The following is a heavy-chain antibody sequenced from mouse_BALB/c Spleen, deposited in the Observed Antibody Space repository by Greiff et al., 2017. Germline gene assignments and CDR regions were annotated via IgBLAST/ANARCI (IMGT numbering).Heavy chain of an antibody. Sequence: EVHLVESGGGLVQPGGSRKLSCAASGFTFSSFGMHWVRQAPEKGLEWVAYISSGSSTIYYADTVKGRFTISRDNPKNTLFLQMTSLRSEDTAMYYCAREGNPHYFDYWGQGTTLTVSS. CDR2: ISSGSSTI. CDR3: AREGNPHYFDY. V-gene: IGHV5-17*02. CDR1: GFTFSSFG. J-gene: IGHJ2*01.